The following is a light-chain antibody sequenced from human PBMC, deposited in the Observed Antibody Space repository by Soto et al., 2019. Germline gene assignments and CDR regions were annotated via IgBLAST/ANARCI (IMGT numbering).Light chain of an antibody. CDR2: GAS. CDR1: QSINNQ. CDR3: QQYNNWPPIT. Sequence: EIVITQSPATLYVSPGERVTLSCRASQSINNQVAWYQQKPGQAPRPLIYGASTRANGISARFSGSGSGTEFTLTISSLQSEDFAVYYCQQYNNWPPITFGQGTRLRL. V-gene: IGKV3-15*01. J-gene: IGKJ5*01.